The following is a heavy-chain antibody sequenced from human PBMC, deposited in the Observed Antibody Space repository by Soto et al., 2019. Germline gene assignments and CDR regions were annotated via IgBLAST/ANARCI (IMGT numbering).Heavy chain of an antibody. Sequence: ETLSLTCAVYGGSFSGYYWSWIRQPPGKGLEWIGEINHSGSTNYNPSLKSRVTISVDTSKNQFSLKLRSEDTAVYYCARAGGSAPNYYYYGMDVWGQGTTVTVSS. D-gene: IGHD1-1*01. V-gene: IGHV4-34*01. CDR1: GGSFSGYY. CDR2: INHSGST. J-gene: IGHJ6*02. CDR3: ARAGGSAPNYYYYGMDV.